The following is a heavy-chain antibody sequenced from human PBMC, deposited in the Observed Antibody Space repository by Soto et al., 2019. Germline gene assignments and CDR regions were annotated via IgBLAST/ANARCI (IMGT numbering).Heavy chain of an antibody. CDR3: ARGASSGWSHYSDYCMYV. J-gene: IGHJ6*02. V-gene: IGHV3-33*01. D-gene: IGHD6-19*01. Sequence: QAQLVESGGGGVQPGRSLRLSCAASGFTFSSYGMHWVRQAPGKGLEWVAVIWYDGSKKNYADSVKGRCTISRDNSKNMLNLQLNRLRADDTAVYYCARGASSGWSHYSDYCMYVWGQGTTVTVSS. CDR2: IWYDGSKK. CDR1: GFTFSSYG.